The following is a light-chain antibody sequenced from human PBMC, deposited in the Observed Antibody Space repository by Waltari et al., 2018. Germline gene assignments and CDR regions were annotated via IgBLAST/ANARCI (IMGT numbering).Light chain of an antibody. CDR3: AAWDDSLNGWV. V-gene: IGLV1-36*01. CDR2: YDN. J-gene: IGLJ3*02. Sequence: QSALTQPPSVSEALRQRVTMSCSGSISNIGYNVVNWYQLLPGKPPKLLIFYDNGRSSGVSDRFSASKSGTSASLAISGLQSDDEAEYCCAAWDDSLNGWVFGGGTKLTVL. CDR1: ISNIGYNV.